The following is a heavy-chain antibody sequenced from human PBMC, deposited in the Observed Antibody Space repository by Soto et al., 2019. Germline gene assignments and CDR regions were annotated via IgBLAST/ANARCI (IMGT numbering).Heavy chain of an antibody. CDR3: ARDPGVTNYYFDY. J-gene: IGHJ4*02. CDR1: GFTFSSYG. V-gene: IGHV3-33*01. Sequence: QVQLVESGGGVVQPGTSLSLSCAPSGFTFSSYGMHWVRQAPGKGLEWVAVLWYDGSKQYYADSVKGRFTISRNNSKNTLYLEMSSLRAEDTAVYYCARDPGVTNYYFDYWGQGTLVTVSS. D-gene: IGHD3-3*01. CDR2: LWYDGSKQ.